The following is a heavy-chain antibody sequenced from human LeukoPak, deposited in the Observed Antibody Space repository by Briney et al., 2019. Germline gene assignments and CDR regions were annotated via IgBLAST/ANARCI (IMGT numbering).Heavy chain of an antibody. D-gene: IGHD3-22*01. CDR2: IWYGGSNT. CDR1: GFTFSTYG. V-gene: IGHV3-33*08. CDR3: ARDPPIRPIQFWAQDTSMIVQNGMDV. J-gene: IGHJ6*02. Sequence: PGGSLRLSCAASGFTFSTYGMHWVRQAPGKGLEWVAVIWYGGSNTYYADSVKGRFTISRDNAKNSLYLQMNSLRAEDTAVYYCARDPPIRPIQFWAQDTSMIVQNGMDVWGQGTTVTVSS.